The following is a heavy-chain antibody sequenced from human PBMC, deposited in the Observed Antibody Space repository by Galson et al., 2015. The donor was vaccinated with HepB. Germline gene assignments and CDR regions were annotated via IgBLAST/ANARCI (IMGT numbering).Heavy chain of an antibody. D-gene: IGHD3-22*01. V-gene: IGHV3-48*01. CDR2: ISSSSSTI. Sequence: SLRLSCAASGFTFSSYSMNWVRQAPGKGLEWVSSISSSSSTIYYADSVKGRFTISRDNAKNSLYLQMNSLRAEDTAVYYCVRDPLGDSSGYMSWGQGTLVTVPS. J-gene: IGHJ5*02. CDR3: VRDPLGDSSGYMS. CDR1: GFTFSSYS.